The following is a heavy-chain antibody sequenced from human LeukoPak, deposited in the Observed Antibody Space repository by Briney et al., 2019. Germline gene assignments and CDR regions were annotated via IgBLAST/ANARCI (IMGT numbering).Heavy chain of an antibody. CDR2: INPSNVDP. D-gene: IGHD4-17*01. J-gene: IGHJ4*02. CDR1: GYTFTDYY. CDR3: AIDKYGYHFDY. Sequence: ASVKVSCKASGYTFTDYYIHWVRQAPGQGLEWMGWINPSNVDPRYAQTFQGRVTMTSDTAIGTAYMELSGLTSDDTAMYYCAIDKYGYHFDYWGQGTLVSVSS. V-gene: IGHV1-2*02.